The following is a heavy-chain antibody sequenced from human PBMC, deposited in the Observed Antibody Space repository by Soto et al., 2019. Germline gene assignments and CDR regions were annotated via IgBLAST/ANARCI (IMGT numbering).Heavy chain of an antibody. D-gene: IGHD5-18*01. CDR2: IIPIFGTA. J-gene: IGHJ4*02. CDR3: ARATPGRRYSYGPFDY. V-gene: IGHV1-69*13. CDR1: GYTFTSYA. Sequence: GASVKVSCTASGYTFTSYAMHWVRQAPGQRLEWMGGIIPIFGTANYAQKFQGRVTITADESTSTAYMELSSLRSEDTAVYYCARATPGRRYSYGPFDYRGQGTLVTVSS.